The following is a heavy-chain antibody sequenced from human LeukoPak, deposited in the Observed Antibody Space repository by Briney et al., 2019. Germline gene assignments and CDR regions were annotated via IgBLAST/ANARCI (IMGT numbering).Heavy chain of an antibody. J-gene: IGHJ5*02. V-gene: IGHV4-34*01. CDR3: AREREVLLWFGELLGWFDP. CDR2: INHSGST. Sequence: SETLSLTCVVYGGSFSNYFLTWIRQPPGKGLEWIGEINHSGSTNYNPSLKSRVTISVDTSKNQFSLKLSSVTAADTAVYYCAREREVLLWFGELLGWFDPWGQGALVTVSS. D-gene: IGHD3-10*01. CDR1: GGSFSNYF.